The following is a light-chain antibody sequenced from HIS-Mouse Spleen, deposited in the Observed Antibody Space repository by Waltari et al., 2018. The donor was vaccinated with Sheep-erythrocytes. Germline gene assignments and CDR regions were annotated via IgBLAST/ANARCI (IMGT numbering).Light chain of an antibody. CDR2: QDS. J-gene: IGLJ2*01. V-gene: IGLV3-1*01. CDR3: QAWDSSTAWNVV. Sequence: SYELTQPPSVSVSPGQIASITCSGDKLGDKYACWYQQKPGQSPVLVIYQDSKRPPGIPGGFSGSNSGKTATLTISGTQAMDEADYYCQAWDSSTAWNVVFGGGTKLTVL. CDR1: KLGDKY.